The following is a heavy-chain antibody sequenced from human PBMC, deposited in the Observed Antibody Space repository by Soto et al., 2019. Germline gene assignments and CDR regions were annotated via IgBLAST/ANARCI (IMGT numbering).Heavy chain of an antibody. J-gene: IGHJ4*02. V-gene: IGHV3-23*01. CDR1: GFTFNTYA. Sequence: EVQLLESGGGLVQPGGSLRLSCAASGFTFNTYAMTWVRKAPGKGLEWVSTIGGSVGSIYYADSVKGRFTISRDNSKNTLSLQMNSLSPEDTAVYYCAKEAFPGEFFFDYWGQGTPVTVSS. CDR3: AKEAFPGEFFFDY. D-gene: IGHD3-10*01. CDR2: IGGSVGSI.